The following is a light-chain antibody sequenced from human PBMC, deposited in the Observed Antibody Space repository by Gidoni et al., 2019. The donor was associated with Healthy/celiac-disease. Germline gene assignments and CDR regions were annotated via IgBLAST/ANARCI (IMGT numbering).Light chain of an antibody. J-gene: IGKJ4*01. CDR1: KDISNY. Sequence: DIKMTQSPSSLSASVGDRVTITCQASKDISNYLNWYQQKPGKAPKLLIYDASNLETGVPSRFSGSGSVTDFTFTISSLQPEDIATYYCQQYDNLPLTFGGGTKVEIK. V-gene: IGKV1-33*01. CDR2: DAS. CDR3: QQYDNLPLT.